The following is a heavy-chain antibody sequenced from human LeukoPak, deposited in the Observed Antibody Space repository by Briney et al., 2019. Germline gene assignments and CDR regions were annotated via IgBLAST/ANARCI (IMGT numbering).Heavy chain of an antibody. Sequence: ASVKVSCKASGYTFTSYSINWVRQAPGQGLEWMGWISAYNGNTNYAQRFQDRVTMTTDTSTSTAYMELRSLRSDDTAVYYCATPRAAGAFDIWGQGTMVTVSS. CDR3: ATPRAAGAFDI. V-gene: IGHV1-18*01. CDR1: GYTFTSYS. J-gene: IGHJ3*02. D-gene: IGHD6-25*01. CDR2: ISAYNGNT.